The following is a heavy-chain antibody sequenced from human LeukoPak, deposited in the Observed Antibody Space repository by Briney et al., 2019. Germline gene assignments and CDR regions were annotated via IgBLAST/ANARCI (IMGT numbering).Heavy chain of an antibody. J-gene: IGHJ4*02. CDR1: GFTFSSYA. V-gene: IGHV3-23*01. CDR3: AKDGGAIALREIFDY. D-gene: IGHD2-15*01. CDR2: ISGSGGST. Sequence: GGSLRLSCAASGFTFSSYAMTWVRQAPGKGLEWVSGISGSGGSTFYADSVKGRFTISRDNSKNTLYLQMNSLRAEDTALYYCAKDGGAIALREIFDYWGQGTLVTVSS.